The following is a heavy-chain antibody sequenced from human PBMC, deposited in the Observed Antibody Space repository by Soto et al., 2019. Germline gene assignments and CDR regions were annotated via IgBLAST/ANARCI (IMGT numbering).Heavy chain of an antibody. D-gene: IGHD3-3*01. CDR2: IYYSGST. V-gene: IGHV4-59*01. Sequence: SETLSLTCTVSGGSISSYYWSWIRQPPGKGLEWIGYIYYSGSTNYNPSLKSRVTISVDTSKNQFSLKLSSVTAADTAVYYCARGYDFWSGYYTFDYWGQGTLVTVSS. CDR1: GGSISSYY. J-gene: IGHJ4*02. CDR3: ARGYDFWSGYYTFDY.